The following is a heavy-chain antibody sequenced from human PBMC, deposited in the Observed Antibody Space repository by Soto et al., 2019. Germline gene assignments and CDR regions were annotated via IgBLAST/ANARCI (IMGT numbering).Heavy chain of an antibody. D-gene: IGHD5-12*01. V-gene: IGHV3-7*01. CDR1: GFTLSSYW. CDR3: ARESAGAQFRSGYGRYLDH. J-gene: IGHJ4*01. Sequence: QPGGSLRLSCAASGFTLSSYWMRWVRQAPGKGLEWVATIKPDGSESYYVDSVKGRFTISRDNAKNSLYLNMNSLRVEDTAVYYCARESAGAQFRSGYGRYLDHWGHGTTFPVYS. CDR2: IKPDGSES.